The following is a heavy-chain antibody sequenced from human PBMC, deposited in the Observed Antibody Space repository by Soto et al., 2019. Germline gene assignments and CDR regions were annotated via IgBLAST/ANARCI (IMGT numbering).Heavy chain of an antibody. V-gene: IGHV3-11*01. D-gene: IGHD3-9*01. CDR1: GFTFSDYY. Sequence: PGGSLRLSCAASGFTFSDYYMSWIRQAPGKGLEWVSYISSSGSTIYYADSVKGRFTISRDNAKNSLYLQMNSLRAEDTAVYYCARDAAGYDILPGYYRRRSEYYYYMDVWGKGTTVTVSS. CDR3: ARDAAGYDILPGYYRRRSEYYYYMDV. J-gene: IGHJ6*03. CDR2: ISSSGSTI.